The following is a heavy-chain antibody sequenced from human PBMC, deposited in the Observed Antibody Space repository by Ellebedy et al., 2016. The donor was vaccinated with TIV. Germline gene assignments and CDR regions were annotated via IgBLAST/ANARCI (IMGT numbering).Heavy chain of an antibody. CDR1: GFTFSSYA. Sequence: GESLKISCAASGFTFSSYAMSWVRQAPGKGLEWVSAISGSGGSTYYADSVKGRFTIPRDNSKNTLYLQMNSLRAEDTAVYYCSKEKSPVDYWGQGTLVTVSS. J-gene: IGHJ4*02. CDR3: SKEKSPVDY. V-gene: IGHV3-23*01. CDR2: ISGSGGST.